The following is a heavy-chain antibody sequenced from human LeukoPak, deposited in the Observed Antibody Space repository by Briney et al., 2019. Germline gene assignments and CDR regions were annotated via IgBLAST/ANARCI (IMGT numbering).Heavy chain of an antibody. J-gene: IGHJ4*02. CDR1: GGSFSGYY. CDR3: ARLKRIQLWLGY. CDR2: IYYSGST. D-gene: IGHD5-18*01. V-gene: IGHV4-34*01. Sequence: SETLSLTCAVYGGSFSGYYWSWIRQPPGKGLEWIGSIYYSGSTYYNPSLKSRVTISVDTSKNQFSLKLSSVTAADTAVYYCARLKRIQLWLGYWGQGTLVTVSS.